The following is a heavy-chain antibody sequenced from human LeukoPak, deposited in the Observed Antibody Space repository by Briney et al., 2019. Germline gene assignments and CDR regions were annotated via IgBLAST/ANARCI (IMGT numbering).Heavy chain of an antibody. CDR1: GFTFNRYA. J-gene: IGHJ1*01. CDR3: ATYSTLNARDFQH. D-gene: IGHD2/OR15-2a*01. CDR2: ISSDGNDQ. V-gene: IGHV3-30-3*01. Sequence: GRSLRLSCAASGFTFNRYAIHWVRQAPGKGLEWVTVISSDGNDQHYADSVKGRFTISRDNSKNTVFLQMNSLRIDDTAVYYCATYSTLNARDFQHWGQGTLVIVSS.